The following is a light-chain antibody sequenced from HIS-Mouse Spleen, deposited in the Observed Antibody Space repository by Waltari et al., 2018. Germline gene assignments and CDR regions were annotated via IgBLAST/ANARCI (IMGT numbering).Light chain of an antibody. J-gene: IGKJ1*01. CDR2: CAS. Sequence: EIVMTQSPATLSVSPGERATLSCRGSQSVSSNLAWYQQKPGQAPRLLIYCASTRATGIPARFSGSGSRTEFTLTISSMQSEDFAVYYCQQYNNWWTFGQGTKVEIK. V-gene: IGKV3-15*01. CDR3: QQYNNWWT. CDR1: QSVSSN.